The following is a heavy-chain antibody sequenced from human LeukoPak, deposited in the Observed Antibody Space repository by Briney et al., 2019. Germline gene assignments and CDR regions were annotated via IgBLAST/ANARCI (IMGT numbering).Heavy chain of an antibody. CDR2: ISGSGGST. D-gene: IGHD3-22*01. CDR1: GFTFSSYS. V-gene: IGHV3-23*01. Sequence: GGSLRLSCAASGFTFSSYSMSWVRQAPGKGLEWVSAISGSGGSTYYADSVKGRFTISRDNSKNTLYLQMNSLRAEDTAVYYCWYGGYYYESFDYWGQGTLVTVSS. CDR3: WYGGYYYESFDY. J-gene: IGHJ4*02.